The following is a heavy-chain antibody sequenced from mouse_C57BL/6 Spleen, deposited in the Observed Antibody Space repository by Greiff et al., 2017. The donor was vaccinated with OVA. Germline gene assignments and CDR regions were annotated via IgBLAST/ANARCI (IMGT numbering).Heavy chain of an antibody. D-gene: IGHD2-4*01. CDR1: GYTFTSYW. Sequence: EVQLQQSGTVLARPGASVKMSCKTSGYTFTSYWMHWVKQRPGQGLEWIGAIYPGNSDTSYNQKFKGKAKLTAVTSASTAYMELSSLTNEDSAVYYCTRGDYDLYYAMDYWGQGTSVTVSS. J-gene: IGHJ4*01. CDR3: TRGDYDLYYAMDY. V-gene: IGHV1-5*01. CDR2: IYPGNSDT.